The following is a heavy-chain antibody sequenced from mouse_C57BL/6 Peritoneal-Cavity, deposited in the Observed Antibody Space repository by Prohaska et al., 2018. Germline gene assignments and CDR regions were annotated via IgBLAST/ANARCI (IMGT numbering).Heavy chain of an antibody. D-gene: IGHD1-1*01. CDR2: ISYSGST. Sequence: ESGPGMVKPSQSLSLTCTVTGYSITSGYDWHWLRHFPGNKLEWMGYISYSGSTNYNPSLKSRISITHDTSKNHFFLKLNSVTTEDTATYYCARYYYGSRYFDVWGTGTTVTVSS. J-gene: IGHJ1*03. CDR1: GYSITSGYD. CDR3: ARYYYGSRYFDV. V-gene: IGHV3-1*01.